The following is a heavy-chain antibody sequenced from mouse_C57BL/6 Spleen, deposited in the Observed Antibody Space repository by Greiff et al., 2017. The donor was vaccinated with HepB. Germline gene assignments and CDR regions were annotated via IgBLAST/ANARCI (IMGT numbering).Heavy chain of an antibody. CDR3: AREGITVVARNWFAY. J-gene: IGHJ3*01. V-gene: IGHV1-81*01. D-gene: IGHD1-1*01. Sequence: VQLQQSGAELARPGASVKLSCKASGYTFTSYGISWVKQRTGQGLEWIGEIYTRSGNTYYNEKFKGKATLTADKSSSTAYMALRSLTSEDAAVYFCAREGITVVARNWFAYWGQGTLVTVSA. CDR1: GYTFTSYG. CDR2: IYTRSGNT.